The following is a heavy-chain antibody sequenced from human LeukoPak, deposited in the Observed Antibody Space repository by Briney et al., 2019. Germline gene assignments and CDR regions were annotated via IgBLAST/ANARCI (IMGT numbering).Heavy chain of an antibody. CDR2: IYSGGST. D-gene: IGHD3-16*01. Sequence: PGGPLRLSCAASGFTVSSNYMSWVRQAPGKGLEWVSVIYSGGSTYYADSVKGRFTISRDNSKNTLYLQMNSLRAEDTAVYYCAILITFGGVDYWGQGTLVTVSS. CDR1: GFTVSSNY. J-gene: IGHJ4*02. CDR3: AILITFGGVDY. V-gene: IGHV3-66*01.